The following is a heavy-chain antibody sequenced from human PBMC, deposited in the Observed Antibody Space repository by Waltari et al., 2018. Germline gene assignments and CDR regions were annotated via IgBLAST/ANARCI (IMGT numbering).Heavy chain of an antibody. V-gene: IGHV4-34*01. CDR1: GGSFSGYY. Sequence: QVQLQQWGAGLLKPSETLSLTCAVYGGSFSGYYWSWIRQPPGKGLEWIGEINHSGSNSYDRSVRGGVSRTVDTAKNQFSLKLSSVTAADTAVYDCARGRRYPRMVRGARAAFDIWGQGTMVTVSS. CDR2: INHSGSN. J-gene: IGHJ3*02. D-gene: IGHD3-10*01. CDR3: ARGRRYPRMVRGARAAFDI.